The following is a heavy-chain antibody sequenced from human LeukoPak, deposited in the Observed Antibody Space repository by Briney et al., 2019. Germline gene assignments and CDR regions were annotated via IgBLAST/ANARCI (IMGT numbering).Heavy chain of an antibody. V-gene: IGHV1-3*01. Sequence: GASVKVSCKASGYSFTDYGVHWVRQAPGQRLEWLGWISAGNGNTKYSQKFQGRVTMTEDTSTDTAYMELSSLRSEDTAVYYCATQDRGYYYYGMDVWGQGTTVTVSS. CDR3: ATQDRGYYYYGMDV. J-gene: IGHJ6*02. D-gene: IGHD3-10*01. CDR2: ISAGNGNT. CDR1: GYSFTDYG.